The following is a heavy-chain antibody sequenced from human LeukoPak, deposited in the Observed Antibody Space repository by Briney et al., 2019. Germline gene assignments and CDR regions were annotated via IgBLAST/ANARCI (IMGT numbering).Heavy chain of an antibody. CDR3: ARGGPAPHRITRIVVASSADVFDI. CDR1: GYTFNSYG. J-gene: IGHJ3*02. D-gene: IGHD3-22*01. V-gene: IGHV1-18*01. Sequence: ASVKVFCKASGYTFNSYGIRWVRKAPGQGLHWMGWMSAYNGDTNFSQKLQGRVNITTDTSASTAYMELRSLSSDDTAVYYCARGGPAPHRITRIVVASSADVFDIWGQGTMVTVSS. CDR2: MSAYNGDT.